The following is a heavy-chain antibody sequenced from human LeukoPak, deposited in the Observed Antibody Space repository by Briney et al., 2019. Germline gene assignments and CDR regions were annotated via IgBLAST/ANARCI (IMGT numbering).Heavy chain of an antibody. CDR1: GGSISSYY. Sequence: PSETLSLTCTVSGGSISSYYWSWIRQHPGKGLEWIGYIYYSGSTYYNPSLKSRVTISVDTSKNQFSLKLSSVTAADTAVYYCARDRSYTAMPGPDAFDIWGQGTMVTVSS. D-gene: IGHD5-18*01. CDR2: IYYSGST. J-gene: IGHJ3*02. V-gene: IGHV4-59*06. CDR3: ARDRSYTAMPGPDAFDI.